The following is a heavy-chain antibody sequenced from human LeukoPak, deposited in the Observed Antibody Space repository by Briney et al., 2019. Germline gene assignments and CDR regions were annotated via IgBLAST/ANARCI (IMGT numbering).Heavy chain of an antibody. V-gene: IGHV3-23*01. D-gene: IGHD3-10*01. Sequence: GGSLRLSCAASGFTFSSYAMSWVRQAPGKGLEWVSAISGSGGSTYYADSVKGRFTISRDNSKNTLYLQMNSLRAEDTAVYYCAYDVATMVRGVTSYDYWGQGTLVTVSS. CDR1: GFTFSSYA. CDR3: AYDVATMVRGVTSYDY. CDR2: ISGSGGST. J-gene: IGHJ4*02.